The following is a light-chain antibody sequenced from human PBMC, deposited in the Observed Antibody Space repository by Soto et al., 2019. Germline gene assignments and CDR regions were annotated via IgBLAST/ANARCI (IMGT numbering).Light chain of an antibody. CDR3: QQSDRSPPEVT. CDR1: QSVSSSY. J-gene: IGKJ4*01. V-gene: IGKV3-20*01. Sequence: EIVLTQSPGTLSLSPGERATPSCRASQSVSSSYLAWYQQKPGQAPRLLIYGTSSRATSIPDRFSGSGSGTDFTLTISRLEPEDFAVYYCQQSDRSPPEVTFGGGTKVEIK. CDR2: GTS.